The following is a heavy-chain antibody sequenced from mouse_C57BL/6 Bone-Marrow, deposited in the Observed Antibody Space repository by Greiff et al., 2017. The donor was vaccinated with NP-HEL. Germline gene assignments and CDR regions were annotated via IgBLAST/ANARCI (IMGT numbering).Heavy chain of an antibody. J-gene: IGHJ3*01. D-gene: IGHD2-5*01. Sequence: QVQLQQSGAELAKPGASVKLSCKASGYTFTSYWMHWVKQRPGQGLEWIGYINPSSGYTKYNQKFKDQATLTADKSSSTAYMQLSSLTYEDSAVSYCARSLYYSNYWFAYWGQGTLVTVSA. V-gene: IGHV1-7*01. CDR2: INPSSGYT. CDR3: ARSLYYSNYWFAY. CDR1: GYTFTSYW.